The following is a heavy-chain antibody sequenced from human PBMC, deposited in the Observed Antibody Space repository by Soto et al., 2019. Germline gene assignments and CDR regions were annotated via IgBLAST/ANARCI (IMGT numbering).Heavy chain of an antibody. D-gene: IGHD1-1*01. CDR3: ARDNNWADY. V-gene: IGHV1-3*01. Sequence: SVKVSCKASGYTFSNSAMHWVRQAPGQRLKWMGWINAANGNTKYSQRFQGRLTISRDTSASTAVMELSGLRYEDTAVYYCARDNNWADYWGQGTLVTVSS. CDR2: INAANGNT. J-gene: IGHJ4*02. CDR1: GYTFSNSA.